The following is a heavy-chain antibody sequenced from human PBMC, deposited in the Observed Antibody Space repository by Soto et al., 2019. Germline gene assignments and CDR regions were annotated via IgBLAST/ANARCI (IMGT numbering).Heavy chain of an antibody. CDR1: GGTFSSYA. CDR3: ARDEEYCSSTSCPKDDY. D-gene: IGHD2-2*01. V-gene: IGHV1-69*13. J-gene: IGHJ4*02. Sequence: ASVKVPCTASGGTFSSYAISWVRQAPGQGLEWMGGIIPIFGTANYAQKFQGRVTITADESTSTAYMELSSLRSEDTAVYYCARDEEYCSSTSCPKDDYWGQGTLVTVSS. CDR2: IIPIFGTA.